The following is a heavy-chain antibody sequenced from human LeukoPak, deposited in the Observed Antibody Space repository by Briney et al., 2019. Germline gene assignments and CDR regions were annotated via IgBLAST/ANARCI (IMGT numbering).Heavy chain of an antibody. J-gene: IGHJ4*02. CDR1: GFTFSSYG. Sequence: PGGSLRLSCAASGFTFSSYGMHWVRQAPGKGLEWVAVISYDGSNKYYADSVKGRFTISRDNSKNTLYLQMNSLRAEDTAVYYCAKSVKYCSGGSCYRPYYFDYWGQGTLVTVSS. CDR2: ISYDGSNK. V-gene: IGHV3-30*18. CDR3: AKSVKYCSGGSCYRPYYFDY. D-gene: IGHD2-15*01.